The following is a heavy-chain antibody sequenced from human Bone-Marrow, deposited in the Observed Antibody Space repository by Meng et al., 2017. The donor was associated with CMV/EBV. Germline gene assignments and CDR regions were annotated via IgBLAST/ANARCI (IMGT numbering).Heavy chain of an antibody. Sequence: ASVKVSCKASGYTFTGYYMHWVRQAPGQGLEWMGWMNPNSGNTGYAQKFQGRVTMTRDTSISTAYMELSRLRSDDTAVYYCARRSRISWTPLDYWGQGTLVTVSS. V-gene: IGHV1-2*02. CDR3: ARRSRISWTPLDY. CDR1: GYTFTGYY. D-gene: IGHD2/OR15-2a*01. CDR2: MNPNSGNT. J-gene: IGHJ4*02.